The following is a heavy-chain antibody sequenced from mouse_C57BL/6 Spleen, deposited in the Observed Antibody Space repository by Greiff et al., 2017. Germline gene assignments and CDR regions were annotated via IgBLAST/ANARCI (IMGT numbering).Heavy chain of an antibody. Sequence: QVQLKESGPGLVQPSQSLSITCTVSGFSLTSYGVHWVRQSPGKGLEWLGVIWSGGSTDNNAAFMSILSITKDNAKSQEFFKVNSLRADDEAIYYCAKPQITTVVATNAMDYWGQGTSVTVSS. CDR1: GFSLTSYG. J-gene: IGHJ4*01. CDR2: IWSGGST. CDR3: AKPQITTVVATNAMDY. V-gene: IGHV2-5*01. D-gene: IGHD1-1*01.